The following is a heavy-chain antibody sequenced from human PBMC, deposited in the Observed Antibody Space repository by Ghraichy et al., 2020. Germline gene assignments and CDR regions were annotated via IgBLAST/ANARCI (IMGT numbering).Heavy chain of an antibody. D-gene: IGHD6-13*01. Sequence: SETLSLTCTVSGGSISSYYWSWIRQPPGKGLEWIGYIYYSGSTNYNPSLKSRVTISVDTSKNQFSLKLSSVTAVDTAVYYCARDSGYSDAFDIWGQGTMVTVSS. V-gene: IGHV4-59*01. CDR3: ARDSGYSDAFDI. J-gene: IGHJ3*02. CDR2: IYYSGST. CDR1: GGSISSYY.